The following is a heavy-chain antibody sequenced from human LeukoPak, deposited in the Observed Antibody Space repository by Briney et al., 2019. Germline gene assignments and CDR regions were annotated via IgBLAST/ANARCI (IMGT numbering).Heavy chain of an antibody. CDR2: INHSGST. Sequence: SETLSLTCAVYGGSFSGYYWSWIRQPPGKGLEWIGEINHSGSTNYNPSLKSRVTISVDTSKNQFSLKLSSVTAADTAVYYCASSYGSGSYQYDYWGQGTLVTVSS. CDR3: ASSYGSGSYQYDY. V-gene: IGHV4-34*01. CDR1: GGSFSGYY. J-gene: IGHJ4*02. D-gene: IGHD3-10*01.